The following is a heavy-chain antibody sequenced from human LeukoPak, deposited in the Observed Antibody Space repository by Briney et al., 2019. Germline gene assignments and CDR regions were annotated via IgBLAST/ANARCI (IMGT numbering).Heavy chain of an antibody. J-gene: IGHJ4*02. CDR1: GFTFSTYN. CDR2: IASDVTTK. Sequence: LTGGSLRLSCAASGFTFSTYNMHWVRQAPGKGLEWVAVIASDVTTKYYADSVKGRFTISRDNSKNTLYLQMNSLTAEDTAVYYCARRPGSMAGLDFWGQGTLVTVSS. D-gene: IGHD6-19*01. V-gene: IGHV3-30*04. CDR3: ARRPGSMAGLDF.